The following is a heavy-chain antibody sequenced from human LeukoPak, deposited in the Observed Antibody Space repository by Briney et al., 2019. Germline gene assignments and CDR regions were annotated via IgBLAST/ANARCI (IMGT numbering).Heavy chain of an antibody. CDR2: INHSGST. V-gene: IGHV4-34*01. CDR3: ARARRYYYYYYYMDV. CDR1: GGSFSRYY. J-gene: IGHJ6*03. D-gene: IGHD1-1*01. Sequence: SETLSLTCAVYGGSFSRYYWNWIRQPPGKGLEWIGEINHSGSTNYNPSLKSRVTISVDTSKNQFSLKLSSVTAADTAVYYCARARRYYYYYYYMDVWGKGTTVTVSS.